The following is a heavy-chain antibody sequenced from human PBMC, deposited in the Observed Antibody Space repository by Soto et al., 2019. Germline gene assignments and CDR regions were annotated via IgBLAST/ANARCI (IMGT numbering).Heavy chain of an antibody. CDR2: IDHSGST. CDR1: GGSISSSNW. J-gene: IGHJ4*02. Sequence: QVQLQESGPGLVKPSGTLSLTCAVSGGSISSSNWWSLVRQPPGKGLEWIGEIDHSGSTNYKPSLKTRVTIAVDKSKNQFSLKLSSVTAADTAVYYCARSRIPNSNHGPALDYWGQGTLVTVSS. D-gene: IGHD1-1*01. V-gene: IGHV4-4*02. CDR3: ARSRIPNSNHGPALDY.